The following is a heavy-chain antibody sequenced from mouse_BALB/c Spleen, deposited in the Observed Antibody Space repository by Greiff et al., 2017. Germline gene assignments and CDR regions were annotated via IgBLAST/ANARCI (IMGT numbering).Heavy chain of an antibody. CDR2: ISSGGSYT. CDR1: GFTFSSYA. J-gene: IGHJ3*01. D-gene: IGHD2-1*01. Sequence: EVKVEESGGGLVKPGGSLKLSCAASGFTFSSYAMSWVRQSPEKRLEWVAEISSGGSYTYYPDTVTGRFTISRDNAKNTLYLEMSSLRSEDTAMYYCARGGGNYAWFAYWGQGTLVTVSA. CDR3: ARGGGNYAWFAY. V-gene: IGHV5-9-4*01.